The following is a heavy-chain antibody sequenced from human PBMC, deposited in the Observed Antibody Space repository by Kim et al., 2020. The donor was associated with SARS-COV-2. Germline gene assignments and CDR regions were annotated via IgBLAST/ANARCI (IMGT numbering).Heavy chain of an antibody. D-gene: IGHD6-19*01. Sequence: GGSLRLSCAASGFTFSSYWMSWVRQAPGKGLEWVANIKQDGSEKYYVDSVKGRFTISRDNAKNSLYLQMNSLRAEDTAVYYCARLSPYSSGGWYFDLWGRGTLVTVSS. J-gene: IGHJ2*01. CDR3: ARLSPYSSGGWYFDL. CDR1: GFTFSSYW. CDR2: IKQDGSEK. V-gene: IGHV3-7*01.